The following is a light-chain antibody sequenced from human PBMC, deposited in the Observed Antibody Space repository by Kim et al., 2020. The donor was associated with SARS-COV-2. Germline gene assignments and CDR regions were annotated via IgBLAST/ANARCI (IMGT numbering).Light chain of an antibody. CDR2: GAS. J-gene: IGKJ2*01. V-gene: IGKV3-15*01. CDR1: QSVSSN. CDR3: QPYNNWPPYT. Sequence: EIVMTQSPATMSVSPGERATLSCRASQSVSSNLTWYQQKPGQAPRLLIYGASTRATGIPARFSGSGSGTELTLTISSLQSEDFAVYYCQPYNNWPPYTFGQGTKLDI.